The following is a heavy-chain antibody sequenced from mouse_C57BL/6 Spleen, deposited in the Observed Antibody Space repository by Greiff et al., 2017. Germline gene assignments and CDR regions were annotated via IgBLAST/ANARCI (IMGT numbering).Heavy chain of an antibody. D-gene: IGHD2-5*01. V-gene: IGHV1-22*01. CDR1: GYTFTDYN. J-gene: IGHJ4*01. Sequence: EVQLQQSGPELVKPGASVKMSCKASGYTFTDYNMHWVKQSHGKSLEWIGYINPNNGGTSYNQKFKGKATLTVNKSSRTAYMELRSLTSEDSAVYYCARGAYYSNAMDYWGQGTSVTVSS. CDR3: ARGAYYSNAMDY. CDR2: INPNNGGT.